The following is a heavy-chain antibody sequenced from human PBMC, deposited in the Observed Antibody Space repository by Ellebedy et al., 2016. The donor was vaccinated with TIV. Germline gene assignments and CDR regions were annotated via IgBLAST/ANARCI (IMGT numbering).Heavy chain of an antibody. CDR1: HGSFSGYY. J-gene: IGHJ5*02. CDR2: INHSGST. D-gene: IGHD7-27*01. Sequence: MPSETLSLTCAVYHGSFSGYYWSWIRQPPGKGLEWIGEINHSGSTNYNPSLKSRVTISVDTSKNQFPLKLRSVTAADTSIYYCSLSGDVSNWFDPWGQGTLVTVSS. CDR3: SLSGDVSNWFDP. V-gene: IGHV4-34*01.